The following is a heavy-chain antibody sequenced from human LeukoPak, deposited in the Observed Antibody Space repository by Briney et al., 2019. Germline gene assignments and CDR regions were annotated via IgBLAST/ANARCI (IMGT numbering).Heavy chain of an antibody. J-gene: IGHJ4*02. D-gene: IGHD4-17*01. CDR2: INPNSGGT. Sequence: ASVKVSCKASGYTFTGYYMHWVRQAPGQGLEWMGWINPNSGGTNYAQKFQGRVTMTRDTSISTAYMELSRLRSDDTAVYYCARGLATTVTSPYFDYWGQGTLVTVSS. CDR3: ARGLATTVTSPYFDY. V-gene: IGHV1-2*02. CDR1: GYTFTGYY.